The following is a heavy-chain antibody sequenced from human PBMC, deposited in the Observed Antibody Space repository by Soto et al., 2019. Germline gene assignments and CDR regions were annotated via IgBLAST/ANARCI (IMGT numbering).Heavy chain of an antibody. Sequence: EVQLVESGGGLVKPGGSLRLSCAASGFTFSSYSMNWVRQAPGKGLEWVSSISSSSSYIYYADSVKGRCTISRDNAKNSLYLQLNSLRAEDTAVYYCARDLPSLDYWGQGTLVTVSS. CDR2: ISSSSSYI. CDR3: ARDLPSLDY. V-gene: IGHV3-21*01. CDR1: GFTFSSYS. J-gene: IGHJ4*02.